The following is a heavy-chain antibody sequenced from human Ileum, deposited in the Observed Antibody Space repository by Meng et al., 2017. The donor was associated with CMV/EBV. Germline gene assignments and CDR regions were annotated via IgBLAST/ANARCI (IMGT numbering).Heavy chain of an antibody. CDR1: GFNFETYA. Sequence: GGSLRLSCVASGFNFETYAMHWVRQAPGKGLEWVAVISYAGTNINFSDSVKGRFTISRDNSKNTVSLQLHRLSVEDTAVYFCARAQGHSDSPRAYFDSWGQGTLVTVSS. CDR2: ISYAGTNI. J-gene: IGHJ4*02. V-gene: IGHV3-30*14. D-gene: IGHD2-21*01. CDR3: ARAQGHSDSPRAYFDS.